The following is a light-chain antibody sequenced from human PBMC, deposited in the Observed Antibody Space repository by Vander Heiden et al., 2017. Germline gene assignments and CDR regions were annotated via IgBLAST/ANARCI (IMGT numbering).Light chain of an antibody. CDR2: EVN. CDR3: CSCAGRPWV. CDR1: SSDIGTYNL. J-gene: IGLJ3*02. Sequence: QSALTQPASVSGSPGQSITLSCTGPSSDIGTYNLVSLFPQHPGTAPTPMIPEVNKRPSGVSNRFSGSKSGNVASLTISGLQAEDEADYYCCSCAGRPWVFGGGTKLTVL. V-gene: IGLV2-23*02.